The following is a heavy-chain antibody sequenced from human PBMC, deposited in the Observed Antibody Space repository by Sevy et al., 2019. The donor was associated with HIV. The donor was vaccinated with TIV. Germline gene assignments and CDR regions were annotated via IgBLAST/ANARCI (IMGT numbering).Heavy chain of an antibody. D-gene: IGHD2-15*01. Sequence: ASVKVSCKASGYTFTGYYMHWVRQAPGQGLEWMGWINPNSGGTNYAQKFQGRVTMTRDTSISTAYMELSRLRSDDTAVYYCARAGGGPPVDYYYSMDVWGQGTTVTVSS. CDR3: ARAGGGPPVDYYYSMDV. CDR2: INPNSGGT. J-gene: IGHJ6*02. V-gene: IGHV1-2*02. CDR1: GYTFTGYY.